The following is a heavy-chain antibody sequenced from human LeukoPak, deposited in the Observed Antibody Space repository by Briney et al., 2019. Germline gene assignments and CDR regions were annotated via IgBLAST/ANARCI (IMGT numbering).Heavy chain of an antibody. D-gene: IGHD6-6*01. Sequence: ASVKVSCKASGYTFTGYYMHWVRQAPGQGLGWMGWINPNSGGTNYAQKFQGRVIMTRDTSISTAYMELSRLRSDDTAVYYCALAFEYSSSSPLVEWGQGTLVTVSS. V-gene: IGHV1-2*02. J-gene: IGHJ4*02. CDR2: INPNSGGT. CDR3: ALAFEYSSSSPLVE. CDR1: GYTFTGYY.